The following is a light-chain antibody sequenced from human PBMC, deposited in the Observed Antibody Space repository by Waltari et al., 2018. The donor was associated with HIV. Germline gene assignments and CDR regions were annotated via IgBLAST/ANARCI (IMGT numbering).Light chain of an antibody. CDR2: AAS. CDR1: QGISNY. J-gene: IGKJ4*01. Sequence: DIQMTQSPSSLSASVGDRVTITCRASQGISNYLAWYQQKPGKVPKLLIYAASTLQSGVPSRFSGSGSGTDFTLTISSLEPEDFAVYYCHYRSKWLTFGGGTKVEIK. CDR3: HYRSKWLT. V-gene: IGKV1-27*01.